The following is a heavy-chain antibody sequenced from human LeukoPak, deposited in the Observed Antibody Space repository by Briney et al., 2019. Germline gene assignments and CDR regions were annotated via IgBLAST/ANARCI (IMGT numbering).Heavy chain of an antibody. D-gene: IGHD3-10*01. CDR3: ARSFPGGLPFPPRGLEY. V-gene: IGHV1-8*01. CDR2: MNPNSGNT. Sequence: GASVKVSCKASGYTFIDYDINWVRQATGQELEWIGWMNPNSGNTGYAQKFQGRVTMTRNTAVTTAYMELSSLTSEDTAVYFCARSFPGGLPFPPRGLEYWGQGSLVTVSS. CDR1: GYTFIDYD. J-gene: IGHJ4*02.